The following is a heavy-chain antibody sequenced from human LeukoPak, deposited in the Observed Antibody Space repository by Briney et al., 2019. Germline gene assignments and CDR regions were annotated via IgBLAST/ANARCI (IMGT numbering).Heavy chain of an antibody. V-gene: IGHV3-21*01. CDR2: ISSSSSYI. CDR1: GFTFSSYS. CDR3: ARDRRDHYYYYMDV. Sequence: GGSLRLSCAASGFTFSSYSMNWVRQAPGKGLEWVSPISSSSSYIYYADSVKGRFTISRDNAKRSLSLQMNSLRAEDTAVYYCARDRRDHYYYYMDVWGKGTTVTVSS. J-gene: IGHJ6*03.